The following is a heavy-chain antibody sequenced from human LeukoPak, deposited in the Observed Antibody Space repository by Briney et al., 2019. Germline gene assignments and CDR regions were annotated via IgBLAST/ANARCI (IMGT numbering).Heavy chain of an antibody. CDR2: ISYDGSNK. CDR3: AKGNSAYDS. D-gene: IGHD5-12*01. Sequence: GGSLRLSCAASGFTFSSYGMHWVRQAPGKGLEWVAVISYDGSNKYYADSVKGRFTISRDNSKNTLYLQMNSLRAEDTAVYYCAKGNSAYDSWAQGTLVTVSS. J-gene: IGHJ5*02. CDR1: GFTFSSYG. V-gene: IGHV3-30*18.